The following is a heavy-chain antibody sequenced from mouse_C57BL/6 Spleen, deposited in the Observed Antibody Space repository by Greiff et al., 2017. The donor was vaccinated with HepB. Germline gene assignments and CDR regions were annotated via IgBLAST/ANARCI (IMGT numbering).Heavy chain of an antibody. CDR2: INPSSGYT. V-gene: IGHV1-7*01. D-gene: IGHD1-1*01. Sequence: QVQLQQSGAELAKPGASVKLSCKASGYTFTSYWMHWVKQRPGQGLEWIGYINPSSGYTKYNQKFKDKATLTADKSSSTAYMQLSSLTYEDSAVYDCESASTTVVGGMDYWGQGTSVTVSS. CDR3: ESASTTVVGGMDY. CDR1: GYTFTSYW. J-gene: IGHJ4*01.